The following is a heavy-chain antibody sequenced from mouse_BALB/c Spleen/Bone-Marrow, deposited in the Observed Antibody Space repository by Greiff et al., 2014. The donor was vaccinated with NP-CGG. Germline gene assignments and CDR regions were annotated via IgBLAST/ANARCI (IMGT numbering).Heavy chain of an antibody. Sequence: QVQLQQSGAELVKPGTSVKMSCKASGYTFTSYWMHWVKRRPGQGLEWIGDIYPGGDSTNYNEKFKSKATLTVDTSSSTAYMQLSSLTSEDSAVYYCAREKDWVFDYWGQGTTLTVSS. D-gene: IGHD4-1*01. V-gene: IGHV1-55*01. CDR2: IYPGGDST. CDR3: AREKDWVFDY. J-gene: IGHJ2*01. CDR1: GYTFTSYW.